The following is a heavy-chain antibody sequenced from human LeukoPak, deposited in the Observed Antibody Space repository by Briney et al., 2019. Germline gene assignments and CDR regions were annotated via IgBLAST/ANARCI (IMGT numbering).Heavy chain of an antibody. CDR1: GFTFSSYA. D-gene: IGHD3-3*01. Sequence: GGSLRLSCAASGFTFSSYAMHWVRQAPGKGLEWVAVISYDGSNKYYADSVKGRFTVSRDNSKNTLYLQMNSLRAEDTAVYYCARERYDFWSGYLVDYWGQGTLVTVSS. CDR3: ARERYDFWSGYLVDY. V-gene: IGHV3-30-3*01. CDR2: ISYDGSNK. J-gene: IGHJ4*02.